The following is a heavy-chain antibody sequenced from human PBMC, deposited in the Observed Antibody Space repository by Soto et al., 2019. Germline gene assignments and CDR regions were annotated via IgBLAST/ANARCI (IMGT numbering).Heavy chain of an antibody. CDR2: ISYDGSNK. CDR3: AKDVRIAVAGKYYYYGMDV. V-gene: IGHV3-30*18. Sequence: HPGGSLRLSCAASGFTFSSYGMHWVRQAPGKGLEWVAVISYDGSNKYYADSVKGRFTISRDNSKNTLYLKMNSLRAEDTAVYYCAKDVRIAVAGKYYYYGMDVWGQGTTVTVSS. D-gene: IGHD6-19*01. CDR1: GFTFSSYG. J-gene: IGHJ6*02.